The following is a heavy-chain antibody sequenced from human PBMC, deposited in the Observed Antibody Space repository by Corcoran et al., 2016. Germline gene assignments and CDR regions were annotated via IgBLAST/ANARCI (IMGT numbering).Heavy chain of an antibody. Sequence: QITLKESGPTLVKPTQTLTLTCTFSGFSLSTSEVGVGWIRQPPGKALEWLALIYWDDDKLYSPSLKSRLTSTKDTSKNPVVLTMTNMDPVETATYYCARGLGYDSSGYQYYLDYWGQGTLVTVSS. J-gene: IGHJ4*02. CDR1: GFSLSTSEVG. D-gene: IGHD3-22*01. CDR2: IYWDDDK. V-gene: IGHV2-5*02. CDR3: ARGLGYDSSGYQYYLDY.